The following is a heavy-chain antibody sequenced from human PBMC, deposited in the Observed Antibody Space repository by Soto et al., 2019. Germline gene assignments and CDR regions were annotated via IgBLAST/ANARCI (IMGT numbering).Heavy chain of an antibody. Sequence: SETLSLTCTVSGGSINTYNLFWAWVRQPPGKGLEWIASIHYGGNAYYSPSLTTRATISRDTSKNRVSLKLSSVAAADTAVYYCARDLTGTTGWFDPWGQATLVTVSS. CDR2: IHYGGNA. D-gene: IGHD1-7*01. V-gene: IGHV4-39*02. CDR1: GGSINTYNLF. CDR3: ARDLTGTTGWFDP. J-gene: IGHJ5*02.